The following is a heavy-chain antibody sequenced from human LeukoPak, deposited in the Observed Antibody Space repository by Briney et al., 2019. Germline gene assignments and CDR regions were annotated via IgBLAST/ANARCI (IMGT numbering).Heavy chain of an antibody. Sequence: SQTLSLTCAVSGGSISSGGYSWSWIRQPPGKGLEWIGYIYHSGSTYYNPSLKSRVTISVDTSKNQFSLKLSSVTAADTAVYYCARGSSGWPNYFDYWGQGTLVTVSS. J-gene: IGHJ4*02. CDR3: ARGSSGWPNYFDY. CDR2: IYHSGST. CDR1: GGSISSGGYS. D-gene: IGHD6-19*01. V-gene: IGHV4-30-2*01.